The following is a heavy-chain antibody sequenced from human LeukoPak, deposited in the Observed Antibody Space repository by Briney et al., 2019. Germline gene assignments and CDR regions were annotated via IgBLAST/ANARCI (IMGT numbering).Heavy chain of an antibody. D-gene: IGHD2-15*01. CDR3: AILLGSATSLYAFDI. Sequence: ASVKVSCKASGYTFTSYGISWVRQAPGQGLEWMGWISAYNGNTNYAQKLQGRVTMTTDTSTSTAYMELRSLRSDDTAVYYCAILLGSATSLYAFDIWGQGTMVTVSS. V-gene: IGHV1-18*01. J-gene: IGHJ3*02. CDR2: ISAYNGNT. CDR1: GYTFTSYG.